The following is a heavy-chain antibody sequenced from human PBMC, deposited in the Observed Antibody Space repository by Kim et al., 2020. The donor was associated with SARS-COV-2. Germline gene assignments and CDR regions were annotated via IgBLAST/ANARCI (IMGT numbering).Heavy chain of an antibody. J-gene: IGHJ4*02. D-gene: IGHD3-3*01. CDR1: GGSISSSGYY. V-gene: IGHV4-39*01. CDR2: IYYSGST. CDR3: AVSRLFYPSDY. Sequence: SETLSLTCNVSGGSISSSGYYWGWIRQTPGKGLEWIATIYYSGSTYYNPSLKSRVTMSVDTSKNQFSLNLSSVTAADTAIYYCAVSRLFYPSDYWGQGTLVTVSS.